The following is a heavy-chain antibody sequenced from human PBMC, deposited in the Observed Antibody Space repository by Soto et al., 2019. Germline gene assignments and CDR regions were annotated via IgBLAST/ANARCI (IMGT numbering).Heavy chain of an antibody. Sequence: EVQLLESGGGLVQPGGFLRLSCAASGFTFSSYAMSWVRQAPGKGLEWVSTISGSGGGTYYADSVKGRFTISRDNSENTLYLQMNSLRAEDTAVYYCAKAGYYDSSGFFVWGQGTLVTVSS. CDR3: AKAGYYDSSGFFV. V-gene: IGHV3-23*01. CDR2: ISGSGGGT. D-gene: IGHD3-22*01. J-gene: IGHJ4*02. CDR1: GFTFSSYA.